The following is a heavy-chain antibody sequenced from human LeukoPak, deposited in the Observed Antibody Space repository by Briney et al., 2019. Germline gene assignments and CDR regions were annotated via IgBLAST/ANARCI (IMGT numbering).Heavy chain of an antibody. V-gene: IGHV4-59*10. CDR1: GGSFSSYY. J-gene: IGHJ4*02. CDR3: ARGGINQPFDY. Sequence: SETLSLTCAVYGGSFSSYYWSWIRQPAGKGLEWIGRIYTSGSTNYNPSLKSRVTMSVDTSKNQFSLKLSSVTAADTAVYYCARGGINQPFDYWGQGTLVTVSS. D-gene: IGHD3-16*01. CDR2: IYTSGST.